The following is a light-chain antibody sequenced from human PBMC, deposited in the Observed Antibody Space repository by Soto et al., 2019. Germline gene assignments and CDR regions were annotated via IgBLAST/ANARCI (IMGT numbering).Light chain of an antibody. V-gene: IGKV3D-15*01. J-gene: IGKJ1*01. CDR1: QSVSSN. CDR3: QQYGTSPRT. Sequence: EIVMTQSPATLSVSPGERATFSCRSSQSVSSNLAWYQQKPGQAPSLLIYGASTRATGIPDRFSGSGSGTDFTLTITRLEPEDLAVYYCQQYGTSPRTFGQGTKVDI. CDR2: GAS.